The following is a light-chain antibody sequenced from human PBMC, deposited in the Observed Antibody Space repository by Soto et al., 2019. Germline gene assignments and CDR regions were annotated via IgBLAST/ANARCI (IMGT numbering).Light chain of an antibody. CDR2: GAS. J-gene: IGKJ5*01. CDR3: QHYNAWPIT. CDR1: QSVSSN. V-gene: IGKV3-15*01. Sequence: EIVMTQSPATLSVSPGDRATLSCRAGQSVSSNLAWYQQKPGQAPRLLIYGASTRATGIPARFSGSGSGTEFTLTISRLRSEDVAVYYCQHYNAWPITFGQGTRLDIK.